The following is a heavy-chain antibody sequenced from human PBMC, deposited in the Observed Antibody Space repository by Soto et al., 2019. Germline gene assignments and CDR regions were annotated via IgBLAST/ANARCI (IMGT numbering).Heavy chain of an antibody. CDR1: GGSISSSSYY. V-gene: IGHV4-39*01. D-gene: IGHD4-17*01. CDR3: ARRRASTVTTPYFDY. Sequence: QLQLQESGPGLVKPSETLSLTCTVSGGSISSSSYYWGWIRQPPGKGLEWIGSIYYSGSTYYNPSLKSRVTISVDTSKNRFSLKLSSVTAADTAVYYCARRRASTVTTPYFDYWGQGTLVTVSS. CDR2: IYYSGST. J-gene: IGHJ4*02.